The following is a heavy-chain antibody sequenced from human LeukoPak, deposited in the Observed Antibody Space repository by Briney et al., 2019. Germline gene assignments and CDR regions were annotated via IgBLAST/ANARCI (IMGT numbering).Heavy chain of an antibody. CDR3: AKAISGWYKFDY. J-gene: IGHJ4*02. V-gene: IGHV3-23*01. D-gene: IGHD6-19*01. CDR2: ISGGGGNT. CDR1: GFTFSSYA. Sequence: TGGSLRLSCAASGFTFSSYAMIWVRQAPGKGLEWVSAISGGGGNTFYAESVKGRFTISRDNSKNTLYLQMNSLRAEDTAVYYCAKAISGWYKFDYWGQGTLVTVSS.